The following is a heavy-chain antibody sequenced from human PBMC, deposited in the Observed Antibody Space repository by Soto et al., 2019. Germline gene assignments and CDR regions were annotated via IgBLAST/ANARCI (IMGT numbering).Heavy chain of an antibody. CDR1: GFTFSSYA. CDR3: AKDMSRGENKENWFDP. D-gene: IGHD7-27*01. Sequence: HPGGSLRLSCAASGFTFSSYAMSWVRQAPGKGLEWVSAISGSGGSTYYADSVKGRFTISRDNSKNTLYLQMNSLRAEDTAVYYCAKDMSRGENKENWFDPWGQGTLVTVSS. J-gene: IGHJ5*02. V-gene: IGHV3-23*01. CDR2: ISGSGGST.